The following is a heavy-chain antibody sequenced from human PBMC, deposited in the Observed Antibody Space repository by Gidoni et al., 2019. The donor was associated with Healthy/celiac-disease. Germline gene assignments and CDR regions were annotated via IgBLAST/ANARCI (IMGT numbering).Heavy chain of an antibody. CDR2: IYYSGST. J-gene: IGHJ4*02. CDR1: GGSISSSSYY. V-gene: IGHV4-39*01. Sequence: QLHLQESGSGVVKPAENLSLTCTGSGGSISSSSYYWGWIRQPPGKVLEWIGSIYYSGSTYYNPSLKSRVTISVDTSKNQFSLKLSSVTAADTAVYYCARWGDHWGQGTLVTVSS. D-gene: IGHD3-16*01. CDR3: ARWGDH.